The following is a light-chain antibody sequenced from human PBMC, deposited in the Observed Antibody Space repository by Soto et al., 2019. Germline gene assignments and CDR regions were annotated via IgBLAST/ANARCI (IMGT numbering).Light chain of an antibody. CDR3: QQYNSYSRT. CDR2: DAS. Sequence: DIQITHSPSTLSASVGDRVTITCRASPSTSNWMAWYQQKPGKAPKLLIYDASSLEGGVPSRFSGSGSGTEFTLTIGSLQPDDFATYYCQQYNSYSRTFGRGTKVEIK. J-gene: IGKJ1*01. CDR1: PSTSNW. V-gene: IGKV1-5*01.